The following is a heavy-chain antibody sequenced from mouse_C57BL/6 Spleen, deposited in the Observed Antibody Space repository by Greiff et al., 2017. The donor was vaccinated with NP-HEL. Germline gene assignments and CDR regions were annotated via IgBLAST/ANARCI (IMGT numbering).Heavy chain of an antibody. CDR3: ARTRNFDD. CDR1: GYAFSSYW. CDR2: IYPGDGDT. Sequence: VQLQQSGAELVQPGASVKISCKASGYAFSSYWMNWVKQTPGKGLEWIGQIYPGDGDTNYNGKFKGQATLTADKSSSTAYMQLSSLTSEDAAVYFCARTRNFDDWGQGTTLTVSS. V-gene: IGHV1-80*01. J-gene: IGHJ2*01.